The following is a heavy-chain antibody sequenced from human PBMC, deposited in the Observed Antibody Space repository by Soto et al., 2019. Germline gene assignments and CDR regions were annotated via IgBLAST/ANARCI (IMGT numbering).Heavy chain of an antibody. CDR2: IDPSDSYT. J-gene: IGHJ6*02. V-gene: IGHV5-10-1*01. D-gene: IGHD2-2*02. CDR3: ARHGCSSNRCYMVYGMDV. Sequence: PGESLKISCKGSGYSFTSYWISWVRQMPGKGLEWMGRIDPSDSYTNYSPSFQGHVTISADKSISTAYLQWSSLKASDTAMYYCARHGCSSNRCYMVYGMDVWGQGTTVTVSS. CDR1: GYSFTSYW.